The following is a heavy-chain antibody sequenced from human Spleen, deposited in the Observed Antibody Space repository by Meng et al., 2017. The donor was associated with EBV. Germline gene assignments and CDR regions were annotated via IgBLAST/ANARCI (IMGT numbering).Heavy chain of an antibody. CDR3: ASPRNSSGWYGGF. J-gene: IGHJ4*02. V-gene: IGHV1-69*01. Sequence: QLLQSGAEVKKXXSAVKVSCKASGDSLSTYPIIWVRQAPGQGLEWMAGIIPMFGTTNYAQNFQGRLTISADGSTNTAYMELSSLKSDDTAVYYCASPRNSSGWYGGFWGQGTLVTVSS. CDR1: GDSLSTYP. CDR2: IIPMFGTT. D-gene: IGHD6-19*01.